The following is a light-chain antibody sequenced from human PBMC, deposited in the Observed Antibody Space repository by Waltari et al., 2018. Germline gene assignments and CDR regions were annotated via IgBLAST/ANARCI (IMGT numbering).Light chain of an antibody. Sequence: EIVMTQSPATLSVSPGERVTLPCRASESVSSNLAWYQQKPGQAPRLLIYGTSTRATGVPARFSGSGSGTEFTLTISSLQSADFAVYFCQQYNNWPPMYTFGQGTKLELK. CDR2: GTS. J-gene: IGKJ2*01. CDR3: QQYNNWPPMYT. V-gene: IGKV3-15*01. CDR1: ESVSSN.